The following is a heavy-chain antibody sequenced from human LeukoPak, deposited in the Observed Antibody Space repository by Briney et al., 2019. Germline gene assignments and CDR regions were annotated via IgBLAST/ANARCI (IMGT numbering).Heavy chain of an antibody. CDR3: ARALNYYDTSGYSNYGVFDY. J-gene: IGHJ4*02. Sequence: SETLSLTCTVSGYYIGGGYYWGWIRPSPGKGLEWIGSIFHSGITYYNPSLKTRVTISVDTSKNQYSLKLSSVTAADTAVYYCARALNYYDTSGYSNYGVFDYWGQGTLVTGSS. CDR2: IFHSGIT. D-gene: IGHD3-22*01. V-gene: IGHV4-38-2*02. CDR1: GYYIGGGYY.